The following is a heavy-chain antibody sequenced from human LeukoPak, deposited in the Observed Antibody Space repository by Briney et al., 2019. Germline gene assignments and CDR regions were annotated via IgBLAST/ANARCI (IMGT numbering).Heavy chain of an antibody. Sequence: GGSLRLSCAASGFTFSSYSMNWVRQAPGKGLEWVSVIYSGGSTYYADSVKGRFTISRDNSKNTLYLQMNSLRAEDTAVYYCARISTGDCNWGQGTLVTVSS. CDR2: IYSGGST. V-gene: IGHV3-53*01. CDR3: ARISTGDCN. D-gene: IGHD7-27*01. CDR1: GFTFSSYS. J-gene: IGHJ4*02.